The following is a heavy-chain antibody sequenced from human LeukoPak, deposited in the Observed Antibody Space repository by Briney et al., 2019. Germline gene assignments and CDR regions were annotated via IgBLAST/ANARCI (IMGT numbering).Heavy chain of an antibody. Sequence: SVNVSCKASGGTFSSYAISWVRQATGRGLEWMGGIIPIFGTANYAQKFQGRVTITADESTSTAYMELSSLRSEDTAVYYCARDRVVVPAAIGGENYYYMDVWGKGTTVTVSS. CDR3: ARDRVVVPAAIGGENYYYMDV. V-gene: IGHV1-69*13. CDR1: GGTFSSYA. D-gene: IGHD2-2*01. CDR2: IIPIFGTA. J-gene: IGHJ6*03.